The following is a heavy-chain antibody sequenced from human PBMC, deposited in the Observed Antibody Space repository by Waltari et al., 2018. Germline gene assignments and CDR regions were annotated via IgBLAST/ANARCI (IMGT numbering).Heavy chain of an antibody. V-gene: IGHV4-61*02. D-gene: IGHD7-27*01. CDR3: AREVTKVELGRRLPHFFDS. CDR1: GDSITSNSFY. Sequence: QVQLQESGPGLVKPSQTLSLTCTVPGDSITSNSFYWTLVRQPAGKGLEWIGRFYSSEYINYNPSLKSRVTISRDTSKKQFFLKLTSVTAADTAFYYCAREVTKVELGRRLPHFFDSWGQGTLVTVSS. CDR2: FYSSEYI. J-gene: IGHJ4*02.